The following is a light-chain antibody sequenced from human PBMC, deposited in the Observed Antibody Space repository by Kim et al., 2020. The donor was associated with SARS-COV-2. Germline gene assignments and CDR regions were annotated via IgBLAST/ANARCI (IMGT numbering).Light chain of an antibody. CDR3: NSRDSSGNPHF. CDR2: GKN. V-gene: IGLV3-19*01. Sequence: SSELTQDPAVSVALGQTVRITCQGDSLRSYYANWYQQKPGQAPVLVIYGKNNRPSGIPDRFSGSSSGNTASLTITGAQAEDEADYYCNSRDSSGNPHFFG. CDR1: SLRSYY. J-gene: IGLJ1*01.